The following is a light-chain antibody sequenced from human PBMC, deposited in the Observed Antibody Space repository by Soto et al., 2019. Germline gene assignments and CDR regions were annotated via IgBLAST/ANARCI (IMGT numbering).Light chain of an antibody. CDR1: QSISSY. J-gene: IGKJ2*01. V-gene: IGKV1-39*01. Sequence: DIQMTQSPSSLSASVGDRVTITCRASQSISSYLNWYQQNPGKAPKLLIYAASSFQSGVPSRFSASRSVTDFTLTISSLQPEDFATYYCQQSYSTPPTFGQGTKLDIK. CDR2: AAS. CDR3: QQSYSTPPT.